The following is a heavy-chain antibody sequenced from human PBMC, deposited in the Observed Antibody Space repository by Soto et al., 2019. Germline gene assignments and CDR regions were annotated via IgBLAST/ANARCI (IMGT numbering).Heavy chain of an antibody. CDR1: GYTFSNYG. V-gene: IGHV1-18*04. CDR3: ARQHNDLWSDSPDFDY. Sequence: GASVKVSCKASGYTFSNYGVSWVRQAPGQGLEWMGWITAYNGKTNYAQNFEGRVAMTIDTSTSTAYMELRSLRSDDTAVYYCARQHNDLWSDSPDFDYWGQGTLVTVSS. J-gene: IGHJ4*02. CDR2: ITAYNGKT. D-gene: IGHD3-3*01.